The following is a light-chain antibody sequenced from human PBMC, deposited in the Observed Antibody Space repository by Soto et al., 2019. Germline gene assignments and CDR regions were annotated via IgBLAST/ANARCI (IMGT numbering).Light chain of an antibody. CDR1: QSVSSSY. CDR2: GAS. Sequence: EIVLTQSPGTLSLSPGERATLSCRASQSVSSSYLAWYQQKPGQAPRLLIYGASSRATGIPDRFSGSGSGTDFPLTISTLEPEDFAVYYCQQYGSSLPLTFGGGTKVEIK. CDR3: QQYGSSLPLT. J-gene: IGKJ4*01. V-gene: IGKV3-20*01.